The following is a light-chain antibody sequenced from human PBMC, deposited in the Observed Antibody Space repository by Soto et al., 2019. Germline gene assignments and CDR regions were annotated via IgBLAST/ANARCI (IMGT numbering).Light chain of an antibody. CDR2: DAS. J-gene: IGKJ3*01. V-gene: IGKV1-5*01. CDR3: QQCRSGTGA. Sequence: DIQLTQSPSTLSASLGDRATLTCRASQSISSCLAWYQQKPGKAPKLLLYDASSLATGVPARFSGSGSGTDFTLTISGLQPDDFAAYFCQQCRSGTGAFGHGTKVDIK. CDR1: QSISSC.